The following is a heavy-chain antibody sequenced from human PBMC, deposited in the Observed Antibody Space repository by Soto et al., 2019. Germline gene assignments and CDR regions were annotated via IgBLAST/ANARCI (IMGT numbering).Heavy chain of an antibody. CDR2: IKQDGSEK. D-gene: IGHD3-16*02. CDR1: GFTFSSYW. J-gene: IGHJ6*02. Sequence: GGSLRLSCAASGFTFSSYWMSWVRQAPGKGLEWVANIKQDGSEKYYVDSGKGRFTISRDNAKNSLYLQMNSLRAEDTAVYYCSGEAEYYDYICGSYRYTENELDDWGQGTTVTVSS. V-gene: IGHV3-7*01. CDR3: SGEAEYYDYICGSYRYTENELDD.